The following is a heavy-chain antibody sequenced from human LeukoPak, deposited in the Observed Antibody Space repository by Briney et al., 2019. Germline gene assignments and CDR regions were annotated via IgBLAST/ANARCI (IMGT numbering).Heavy chain of an antibody. CDR1: GYAFTGYY. D-gene: IGHD3-22*01. V-gene: IGHV1-46*01. J-gene: IGHJ4*02. CDR2: INPSGGST. Sequence: ASVKVSCKASGYAFTGYYLHWVRQAPGQGLEWMGIINPSGGSTSYAQKFQGRATMTRDTSTSTVYMGLSSLRSEDTAVYYCARAAEMRQYYYDNRVPIDFDYWGQGTLVTVSS. CDR3: ARAAEMRQYYYDNRVPIDFDY.